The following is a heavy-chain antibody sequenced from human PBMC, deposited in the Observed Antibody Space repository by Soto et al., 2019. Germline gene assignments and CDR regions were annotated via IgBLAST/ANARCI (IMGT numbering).Heavy chain of an antibody. CDR3: ARVDVPSYYDSSGYYRVFEY. J-gene: IGHJ4*02. CDR2: ISAYNGNT. D-gene: IGHD3-22*01. V-gene: IGHV1-18*04. Sequence: ASVNASGKSSDYTFTIYGISWVRQAPGQGLESMGWISAYNGNTNYAQKLQGRVTMTTDTSTSTAYMELRSLRSDDTAVYYCARVDVPSYYDSSGYYRVFEYWGQGPLVTVSS. CDR1: DYTFTIYG.